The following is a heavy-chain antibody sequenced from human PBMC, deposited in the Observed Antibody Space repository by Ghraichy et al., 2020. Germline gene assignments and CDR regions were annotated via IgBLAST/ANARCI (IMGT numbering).Heavy chain of an antibody. CDR1: GFTFSSYS. CDR3: FSTHARILTGYGGKGY. D-gene: IGHD3-9*01. V-gene: IGHV3-21*01. Sequence: GGSLRLSCAASGFTFSSYSMNWVRQAPGKGLEWVSSISSSSSYIYYADSVKGRFTISRDNAKNSLYLQMNSLRAEDTAVYYCFSTHARILTGYGGKGYWGQGTLVTVSS. CDR2: ISSSSSYI. J-gene: IGHJ4*02.